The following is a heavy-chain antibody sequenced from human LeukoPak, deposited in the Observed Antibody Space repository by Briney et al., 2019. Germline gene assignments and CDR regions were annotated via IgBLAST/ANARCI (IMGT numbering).Heavy chain of an antibody. Sequence: SETLSLTCAVYGGSFSGYYWSWIRQPPGKGLEWIGEINHSGSTNYNPSLKSRVTISVDTSKNQSSLKLSSVTAADTAVYYCARGSQQWYYFDYWGQGTLVTVSS. V-gene: IGHV4-34*01. CDR2: INHSGST. CDR1: GGSFSGYY. CDR3: ARGSQQWYYFDY. J-gene: IGHJ4*02. D-gene: IGHD6-19*01.